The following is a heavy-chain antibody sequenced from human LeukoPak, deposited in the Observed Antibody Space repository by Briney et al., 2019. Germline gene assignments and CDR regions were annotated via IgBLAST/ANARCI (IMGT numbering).Heavy chain of an antibody. J-gene: IGHJ6*02. CDR2: INPSGGST. V-gene: IGHV1-46*01. CDR1: GYTFTSYY. D-gene: IGHD5-12*01. CDR3: AREVRPIVATTTQFYYYYCMDG. Sequence: ASVKVSCKASGYTFTSYYMRWVRQAPGQGLEWMGVINPSGGSTSYAQKFQGRVTMTRDTSTRTVYMELSSLRSEDTAVYYCAREVRPIVATTTQFYYYYCMDGWGQGTTVTVSS.